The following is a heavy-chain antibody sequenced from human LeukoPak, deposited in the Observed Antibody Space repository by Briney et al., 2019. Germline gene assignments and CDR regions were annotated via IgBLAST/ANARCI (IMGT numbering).Heavy chain of an antibody. CDR3: ARDGDYDFWSGYYDYYYGMDV. CDR2: INSEGSTT. J-gene: IGHJ6*02. V-gene: IGHV3-74*01. D-gene: IGHD3-3*01. Sequence: GGSLRLSCAASGFTFSSYAMSRVRQAPGKGLEWVSRINSEGSTTSYADSVKGRFTISRDNAKNSLYLQMNSLRAEDTAVYYCARDGDYDFWSGYYDYYYGMDVWGQGTTVTVSS. CDR1: GFTFSSYA.